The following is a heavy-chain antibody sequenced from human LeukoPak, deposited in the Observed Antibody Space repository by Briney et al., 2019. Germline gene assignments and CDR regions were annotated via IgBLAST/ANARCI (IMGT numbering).Heavy chain of an antibody. CDR3: AKGSVDTAMATDY. CDR1: GFTFSRHG. J-gene: IGHJ4*02. D-gene: IGHD5-18*01. CDR2: IRYDGSEK. V-gene: IGHV3-30*02. Sequence: PGGSLRLSCAASGFTFSRHGMHWVRQAPGKGLEWVAFIRYDGSEKYYADSVKGRFTISRDNSENTLYLQMNSLRTEDTALYYCAKGSVDTAMATDYWGQGTLVTVSS.